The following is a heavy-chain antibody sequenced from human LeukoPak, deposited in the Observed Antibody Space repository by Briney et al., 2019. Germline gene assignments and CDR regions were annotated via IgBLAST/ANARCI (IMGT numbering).Heavy chain of an antibody. Sequence: GGSLRLSCAASGFTFDDYAMHWVRQAPGKGLEWVSGISWNSGSIGYADSVKGRFSISRDNAKNSLYLQMNSLRDEDMALYYCAKDSGSGSYYNGGLDYWGQGTLVTVSS. D-gene: IGHD3-10*01. CDR2: ISWNSGSI. V-gene: IGHV3-9*03. J-gene: IGHJ4*02. CDR3: AKDSGSGSYYNGGLDY. CDR1: GFTFDDYA.